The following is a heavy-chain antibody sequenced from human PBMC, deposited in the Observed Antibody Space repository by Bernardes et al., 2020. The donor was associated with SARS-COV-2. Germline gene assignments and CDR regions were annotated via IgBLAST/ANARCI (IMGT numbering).Heavy chain of an antibody. Sequence: GESLKISCTASGYTFTNFLIPWVRQMPGKGLEWFGRFDPSDSHTTYIPSFQGHVTFSLDKSTSTAYLQWSSLRASDSAIYYCAKHMSIGNYGGSLDIWGQGTLITVSS. D-gene: IGHD4-17*01. CDR3: AKHMSIGNYGGSLDI. V-gene: IGHV5-10-1*01. CDR1: GYTFTNFL. J-gene: IGHJ4*02. CDR2: FDPSDSHT.